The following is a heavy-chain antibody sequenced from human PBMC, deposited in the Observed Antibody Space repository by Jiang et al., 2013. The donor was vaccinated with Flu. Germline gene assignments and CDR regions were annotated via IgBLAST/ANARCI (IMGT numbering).Heavy chain of an antibody. CDR3: AHRHLRRLGELSLFNY. CDR2: IYWDDDK. V-gene: IGHV2-5*02. J-gene: IGHJ4*02. Sequence: KPTQTLTLTCTFSGFSLSTSGVGVGWIRQPPGKALEWLALIYWDDDKRYSPSLKSRLTITKDTSKNQVVLTMTNMDPVDTATYYCAHRHLRRLGELSLFNYWGQGTLVTVSS. CDR1: GFSLSTSGVG. D-gene: IGHD3-16*02.